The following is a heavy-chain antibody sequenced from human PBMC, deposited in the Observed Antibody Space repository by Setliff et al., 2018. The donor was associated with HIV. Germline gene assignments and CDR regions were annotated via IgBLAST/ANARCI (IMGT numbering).Heavy chain of an antibody. D-gene: IGHD3-10*01. CDR2: IKRKRDGGTA. CDR3: TREIRDGYPRSSN. J-gene: IGHJ4*02. CDR1: GLKLSFSFAW. V-gene: IGHV3-15*01. Sequence: GSLRLSCTASGLKLSFSFAWLSWVRQVPGKGLEWVGRIKRKRDGGTADYGAPVKGRFTISRDDSKSTLYLQLTTLRTEDTGFYFCTREIRDGYPRSSNWGQGTLVTVSS.